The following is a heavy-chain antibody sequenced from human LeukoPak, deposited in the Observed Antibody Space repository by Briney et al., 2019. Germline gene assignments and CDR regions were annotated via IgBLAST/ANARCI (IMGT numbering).Heavy chain of an antibody. CDR3: ARDFLRLGFFDY. V-gene: IGHV3-30-3*01. J-gene: IGHJ4*02. Sequence: PGGSLRLSCAASGFTFSSYAMHWVRQAPGKGLEWVAVISYDGSNKYYADSVKGRFTISRDNSKNTLYLQMNSLRAEDTAVYYCARDFLRLGFFDYWGQGTLVTVSS. CDR1: GFTFSSYA. CDR2: ISYDGSNK. D-gene: IGHD3-3*01.